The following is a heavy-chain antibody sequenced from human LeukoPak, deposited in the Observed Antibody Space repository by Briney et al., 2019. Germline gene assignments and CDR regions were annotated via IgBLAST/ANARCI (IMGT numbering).Heavy chain of an antibody. V-gene: IGHV2-5*01. CDR3: ARRPIAGRPFDS. CDR2: IFWTDEK. Sequence: SGPPLVKPTQTLTLTCTFSGFSLKTREMGVSWIRQPPGKTLEWLALIFWTDEKHYSPSLESRLTITKDTSKNQVILTMTNMDPVDTATYYCARRPIAGRPFDSWGQGTLVTVSS. CDR1: GFSLKTREMG. D-gene: IGHD6-6*01. J-gene: IGHJ5*01.